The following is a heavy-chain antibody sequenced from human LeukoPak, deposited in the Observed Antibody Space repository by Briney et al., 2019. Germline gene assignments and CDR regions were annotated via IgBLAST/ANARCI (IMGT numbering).Heavy chain of an antibody. Sequence: PSGTLSLTCAVSGVSISSNLWWTWVRQPPGKGLEWIAEIHHSGSINYNPSLKSRVTISVDKAKNQFSLNLNSVTAADTAVYYCARSGDRSFDYWGQGTLVTVSS. CDR2: IHHSGSI. CDR3: ARSGDRSFDY. J-gene: IGHJ4*02. D-gene: IGHD3-10*01. V-gene: IGHV4-4*02. CDR1: GVSISSNLW.